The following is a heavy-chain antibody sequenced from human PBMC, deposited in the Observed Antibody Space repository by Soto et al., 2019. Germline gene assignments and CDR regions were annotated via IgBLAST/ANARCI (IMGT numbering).Heavy chain of an antibody. CDR2: ISSSSSTI. Sequence: PGGSLRLSCAASGFTFSSYSMNWVRQAPGKGLEWVSYISSSSSTIYYAGSVKGRFTISRDNAKNSLYLQMNSLRAEDTAVYYCARDYSYYGSGSFDYWGQGTLVTVSS. D-gene: IGHD3-10*01. CDR1: GFTFSSYS. V-gene: IGHV3-48*01. CDR3: ARDYSYYGSGSFDY. J-gene: IGHJ4*02.